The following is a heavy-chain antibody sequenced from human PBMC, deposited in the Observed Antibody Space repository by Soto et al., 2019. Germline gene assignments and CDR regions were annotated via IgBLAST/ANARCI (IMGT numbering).Heavy chain of an antibody. Sequence: EVQLLESGGGLVQPGGSLRLSCVASGFTFSSYAMSWVRQAPGKGLEWVSAITGGGGDTFHADSVRGRLTISRDNSRNTLYLQMDSLRAEDTALYYCAKGSATSRPYYFDYWGQGTLVTVSS. CDR2: ITGGGGDT. J-gene: IGHJ4*02. V-gene: IGHV3-23*01. CDR3: AKGSATSRPYYFDY. CDR1: GFTFSSYA.